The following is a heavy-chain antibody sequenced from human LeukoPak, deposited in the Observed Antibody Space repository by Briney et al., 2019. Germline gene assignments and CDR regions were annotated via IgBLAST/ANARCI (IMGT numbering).Heavy chain of an antibody. CDR3: ARHLYHDDFWSGYIDY. V-gene: IGHV1-8*01. CDR1: GYTFTSYD. Sequence: GASVKVSCKASGYTFTSYDINWVRQATGQGLEWMGWMNPNSGNTGYAQKFQGRVTMTRNTSISTAYMELSSLRSEDTAVYYCARHLYHDDFWSGYIDYWGQGSLLTISS. J-gene: IGHJ4*02. D-gene: IGHD3-3*01. CDR2: MNPNSGNT.